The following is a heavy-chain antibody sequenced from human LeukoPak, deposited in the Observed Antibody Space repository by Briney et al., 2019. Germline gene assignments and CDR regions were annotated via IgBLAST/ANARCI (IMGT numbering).Heavy chain of an antibody. V-gene: IGHV3-23*01. J-gene: IGHJ4*02. CDR2: ISGGGGST. CDR1: GFTFTSYS. Sequence: GGSLRLSCAASGFTFTSYSMNWVRQAPGKGLEWVSTISGGGGSTYYADSVKGRFTISRDNSKNTLYLQVNSLRAEDTAVYYCAKKKNPVGPTEFDYWGQGTLVTVSS. D-gene: IGHD1-26*01. CDR3: AKKKNPVGPTEFDY.